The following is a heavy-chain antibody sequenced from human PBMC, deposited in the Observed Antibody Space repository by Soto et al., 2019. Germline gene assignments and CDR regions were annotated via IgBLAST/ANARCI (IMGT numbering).Heavy chain of an antibody. CDR2: IYWDDDK. V-gene: IGHV2-5*02. J-gene: IGHJ3*02. CDR1: GFSLSTSGVG. Sequence: QITLKESGPTLVKPTQTLTLTCTFSGFSLSTSGVGVGWIRQPPGKALEWLALIYWDDDKRYSPSLKSRLTIXXDXSXXQVVLTMTNMDPVDTDTYYCAHLQAGGDYSDAFDIWGQGTMVTVSS. CDR3: AHLQAGGDYSDAFDI. D-gene: IGHD2-21*02.